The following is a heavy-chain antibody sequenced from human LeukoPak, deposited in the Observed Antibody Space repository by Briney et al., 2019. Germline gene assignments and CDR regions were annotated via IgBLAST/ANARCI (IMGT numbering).Heavy chain of an antibody. V-gene: IGHV4-4*07. CDR1: GASINNYY. Sequence: SETLSLTCTVSGASINNYYWGWIRQSAGKGLEWIGRIYTNGNTNYSPSLGGRVAISVDTSKSQFSLRLSSVTAADTAVFYCAREAKSYDGGGYYLDYWGQGILVTVAS. D-gene: IGHD3-22*01. J-gene: IGHJ4*02. CDR2: IYTNGNT. CDR3: AREAKSYDGGGYYLDY.